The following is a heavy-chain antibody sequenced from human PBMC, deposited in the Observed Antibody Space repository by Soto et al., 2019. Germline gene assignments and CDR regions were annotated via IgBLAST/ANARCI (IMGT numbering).Heavy chain of an antibody. Sequence: GASAKVSCKASGYTFTSYGISWVRQAPGQGLEWMGWVSAYNGNTNYAQKLQGRVTMTTDTSTSTAYMELRSLRSDDTAVYYCARLGRTGTNRVPDAFDIWGQGTMVTVSS. CDR3: ARLGRTGTNRVPDAFDI. V-gene: IGHV1-18*01. D-gene: IGHD1-1*01. CDR2: VSAYNGNT. CDR1: GYTFTSYG. J-gene: IGHJ3*02.